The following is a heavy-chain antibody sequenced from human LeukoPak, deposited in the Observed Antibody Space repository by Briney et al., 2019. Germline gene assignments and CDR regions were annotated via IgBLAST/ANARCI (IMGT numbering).Heavy chain of an antibody. Sequence: GGSLKLSCAASGFTFSGSAMHWVRQASGKGLEWVGRIRNKANNYATAYDESVKGRFTISRDDSKNTAYLQMNSLKTEDTAVYYCTGRGDEGVDYWGQGTLVTVSS. J-gene: IGHJ4*02. V-gene: IGHV3-73*01. CDR2: IRNKANNYAT. D-gene: IGHD7-27*01. CDR1: GFTFSGSA. CDR3: TGRGDEGVDY.